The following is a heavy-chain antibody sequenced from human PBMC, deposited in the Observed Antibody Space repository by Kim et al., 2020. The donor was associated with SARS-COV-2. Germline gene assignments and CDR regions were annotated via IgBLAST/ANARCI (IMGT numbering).Heavy chain of an antibody. CDR3: ARVDQNYYFDY. CDR1: GFTFSDYY. Sequence: GGSLRFSCAASGFTFSDYYMSWIRQAPGKGLEWVSYISSSGSTIYYADSVKGRFTISRDNAKNSLYLQMNSLRAEDTAVYYCARVDQNYYFDYWGQGTLVTVSS. J-gene: IGHJ4*02. V-gene: IGHV3-11*01. CDR2: ISSSGSTI.